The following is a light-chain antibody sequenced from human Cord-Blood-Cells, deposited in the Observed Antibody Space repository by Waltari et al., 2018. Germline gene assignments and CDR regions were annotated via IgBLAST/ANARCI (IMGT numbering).Light chain of an antibody. V-gene: IGLV2-14*01. CDR3: SSYTSSSTLVV. Sequence: QSALTQPASVSGSPGQSITISCTGTSSDVGGYNYVSWYQQHPGKAPNLILYDVSNRPSWVSNRFSGSKSGNTASLTISGLQAEDEADYYCSSYTSSSTLVVFGGGTKLTVL. J-gene: IGLJ2*01. CDR1: SSDVGGYNY. CDR2: DVS.